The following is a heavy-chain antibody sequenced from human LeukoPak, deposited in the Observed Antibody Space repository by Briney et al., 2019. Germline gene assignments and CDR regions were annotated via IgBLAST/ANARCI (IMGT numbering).Heavy chain of an antibody. V-gene: IGHV3-23*01. D-gene: IGHD2-21*01. Sequence: GGSLRLSCAASGFTFTNHAMSWVRQTPGKGLEWVSAISGSGDATKYADSVKGQFTISRDNFKNTVSLQMINLRAEDTAVYFCAKSDCGSDGCKLLNYWGQGILVTVSS. J-gene: IGHJ4*02. CDR2: ISGSGDAT. CDR3: AKSDCGSDGCKLLNY. CDR1: GFTFTNHA.